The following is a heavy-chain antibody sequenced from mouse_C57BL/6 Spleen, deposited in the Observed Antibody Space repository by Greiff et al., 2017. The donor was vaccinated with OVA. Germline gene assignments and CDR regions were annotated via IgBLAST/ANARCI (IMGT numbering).Heavy chain of an antibody. D-gene: IGHD1-1*01. CDR1: GYTFTSYW. Sequence: QVHVKQPGAELVMPGASVKLSCKASGYTFTSYWMHWVKQRPGQGLEWIGEIDPSDSYTNYNQKFKGKSTLTVDKSSSTAYMQLSSLTSEDSAVYYCARYYDGSSYWYFDVWGTGTTVTVSS. V-gene: IGHV1-69*01. J-gene: IGHJ1*03. CDR2: IDPSDSYT. CDR3: ARYYDGSSYWYFDV.